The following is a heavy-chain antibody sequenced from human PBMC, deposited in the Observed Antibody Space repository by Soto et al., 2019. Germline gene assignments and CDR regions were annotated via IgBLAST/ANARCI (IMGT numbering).Heavy chain of an antibody. CDR3: ARAQEGNCSSTSCHGLDGMDV. Sequence: SETLSLTCAVSGGSISSSNWWSWVRQPPGKGLEWIGEIYHSGSTNYNPSLKSRVTISVDKSKNQFSLKLSSVTAADTAVYYCARAQEGNCSSTSCHGLDGMDVWGQGTTVTVSS. D-gene: IGHD2-2*01. V-gene: IGHV4-4*02. CDR1: GGSISSSNW. CDR2: IYHSGST. J-gene: IGHJ6*02.